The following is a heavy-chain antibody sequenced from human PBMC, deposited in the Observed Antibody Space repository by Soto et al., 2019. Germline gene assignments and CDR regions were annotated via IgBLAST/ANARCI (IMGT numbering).Heavy chain of an antibody. CDR2: ISGSGGST. Sequence: PGGSLRLSCTGFGFTFGDYAMNWVRQAPGKGLEWVSLISGSGGSTYYADSVKGRFTISRDNSKNTLYLQINSLRAEDTAVYYCAKCSGYSSGWSHEWGQGTLVTVSS. CDR1: GFTFGDYA. CDR3: AKCSGYSSGWSHE. D-gene: IGHD6-19*01. J-gene: IGHJ4*02. V-gene: IGHV3-23*01.